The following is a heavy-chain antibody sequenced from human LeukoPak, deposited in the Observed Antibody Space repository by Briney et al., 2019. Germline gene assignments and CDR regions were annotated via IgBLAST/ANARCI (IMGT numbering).Heavy chain of an antibody. J-gene: IGHJ6*04. CDR3: AKDIVVVVAATIGMDV. V-gene: IGHV3-48*03. CDR2: ISSSGSTI. CDR1: GFTFSSYE. Sequence: GGSLRLSCAASGFTFSSYEMNWVRQAPGKGLEWVSYISSSGSTIYYADSVKGRFTISRDNAKNSLYLQMNSLRAEDTAVYYCAKDIVVVVAATIGMDVWGKGTTVTVSS. D-gene: IGHD2-15*01.